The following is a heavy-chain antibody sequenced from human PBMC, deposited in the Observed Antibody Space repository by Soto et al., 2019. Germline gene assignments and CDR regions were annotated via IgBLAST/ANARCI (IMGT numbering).Heavy chain of an antibody. CDR2: INAGNGNT. Sequence: ASVKVSCKASGYTFTSYAMHWVRQAPGQRLEWMGWINAGNGNTKYSQKVQGRVTMTTDTSTSTAYMELRSLRSDDTAVYYCARGVGSGSYYNQYNWFDPWGQGTLVTVSP. J-gene: IGHJ5*02. V-gene: IGHV1-3*01. CDR3: ARGVGSGSYYNQYNWFDP. CDR1: GYTFTSYA. D-gene: IGHD3-10*01.